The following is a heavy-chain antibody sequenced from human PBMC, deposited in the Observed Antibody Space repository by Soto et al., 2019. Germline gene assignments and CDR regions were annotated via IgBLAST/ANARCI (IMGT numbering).Heavy chain of an antibody. Sequence: PSETLSLTCTVSGGSISSGDYYWSWIRQPPGKGLEWIGYIYYSGSTYYNPSLKSRVTIQVDTSKNKFSLKLSSVTAADTAVYYWARDIRSSWYRYYHYYVTYVCGQGTTVTV. CDR2: IYYSGST. D-gene: IGHD6-13*01. J-gene: IGHJ6*02. CDR3: ARDIRSSWYRYYHYYVTYV. CDR1: GGSISSGDYY. V-gene: IGHV4-30-4*01.